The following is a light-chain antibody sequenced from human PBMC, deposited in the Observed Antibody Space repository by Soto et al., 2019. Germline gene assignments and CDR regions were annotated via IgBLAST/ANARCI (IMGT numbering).Light chain of an antibody. CDR2: STS. CDR3: QQGYNIVLT. Sequence: DIQMTQSPSSLSASVGDRVTITCRASQGISTYLNWYQQKPGKAPKLLIYSTSTLESGVPLRFSGSGSGTDFTLTISSLQLEDSATYDGQQGYNIVLTFGGGTKVEVK. J-gene: IGKJ4*01. V-gene: IGKV1-39*01. CDR1: QGISTY.